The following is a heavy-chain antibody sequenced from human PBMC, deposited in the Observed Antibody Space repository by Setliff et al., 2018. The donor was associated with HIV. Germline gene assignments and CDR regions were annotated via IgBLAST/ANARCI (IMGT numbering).Heavy chain of an antibody. CDR1: GGTFSSYG. CDR3: ARSVSPFDPFDI. Sequence: ASVKVSCKASGGTFSSYGITWVRQAPGQGLEWMGWISTYNKNTKYSQRFRDRVTMTADTSTNSVFLDVRSLRSDDTAMYFCARSVSPFDPFDIWSQGTMVTVSS. CDR2: ISTYNKNT. J-gene: IGHJ3*02. D-gene: IGHD6-19*01. V-gene: IGHV1-18*01.